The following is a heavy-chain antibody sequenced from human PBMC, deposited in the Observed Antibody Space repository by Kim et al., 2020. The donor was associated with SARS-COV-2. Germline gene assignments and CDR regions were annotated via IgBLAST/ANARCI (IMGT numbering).Heavy chain of an antibody. J-gene: IGHJ1*01. CDR2: ST. CDR3: ARAWSRYFQH. Sequence: STNYNPSLKSRVTISVDKSKNQFSLKLSSVTAADTAVYYCARAWSRYFQHWGQGTLVTVSS. D-gene: IGHD3-3*01. V-gene: IGHV4-4*02.